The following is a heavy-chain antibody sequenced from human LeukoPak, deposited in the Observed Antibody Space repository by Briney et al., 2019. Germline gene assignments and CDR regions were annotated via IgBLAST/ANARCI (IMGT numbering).Heavy chain of an antibody. CDR2: IYTSGST. CDR1: GGTISSYY. V-gene: IGHV4-4*07. Sequence: PSETLSLTCTASGGTISSYYRSWIRQPAGKGLEWIWRIYTSGSTNYNPSLKGRVTMSVDTSKNQFSLKLSSVTAADTAVYYCARTELELFDYWGQGTLVTVSS. CDR3: ARTELELFDY. J-gene: IGHJ4*02. D-gene: IGHD1-7*01.